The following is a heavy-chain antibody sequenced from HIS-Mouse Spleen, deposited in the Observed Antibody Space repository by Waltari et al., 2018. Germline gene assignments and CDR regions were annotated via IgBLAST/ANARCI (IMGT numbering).Heavy chain of an antibody. D-gene: IGHD3-10*01. CDR3: ARACITMVRGVIMYYYGMDV. CDR1: GYNFTSYD. J-gene: IGHJ6*02. CDR2: MNPNSGNT. Sequence: QVQLLQSGAEVKKPGASVKVSCKASGYNFTSYDHNLVRVGTSRGVSRMGWMNPNSGNTGYAQKFQGRVTMTRNTSISTAYMELSSLRSEDTAVYYCARACITMVRGVIMYYYGMDVWGQGTTVTVSS. V-gene: IGHV1-8*02.